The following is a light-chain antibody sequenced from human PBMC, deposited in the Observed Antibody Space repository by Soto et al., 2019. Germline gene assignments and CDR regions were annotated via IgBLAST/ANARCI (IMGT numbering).Light chain of an antibody. Sequence: DIQLTQSPSFLSASVGDTVTITCRASQGMSTYLAWYQQKPGKVPKLLIRSASTLQSGVPPRFSGGGSGTEFTLTSSTRRPDDSGIYYCQQLNGYHLAFGGGTKVEIK. CDR3: QQLNGYHLA. J-gene: IGKJ4*01. V-gene: IGKV1-9*01. CDR2: SAS. CDR1: QGMSTY.